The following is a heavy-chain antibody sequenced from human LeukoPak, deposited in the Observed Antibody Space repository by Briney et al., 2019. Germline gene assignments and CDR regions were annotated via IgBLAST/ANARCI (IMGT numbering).Heavy chain of an antibody. CDR1: GFTFSSYG. CDR2: IRYDGSNK. J-gene: IGHJ4*02. V-gene: IGHV3-30*02. CDR3: AKGPLLWFGELFDY. Sequence: GGSLRLSCAASGFTFSSYGMHWVRQAPGKGLEWVAFIRYDGSNKYYADSVKGRFTISRDNSKNTLYLQMNSLRAEDTAVYYCAKGPLLWFGELFDYWGQGTLVTVSS. D-gene: IGHD3-10*01.